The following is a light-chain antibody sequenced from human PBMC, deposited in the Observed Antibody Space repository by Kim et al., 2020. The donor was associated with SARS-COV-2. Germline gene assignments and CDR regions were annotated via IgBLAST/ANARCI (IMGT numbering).Light chain of an antibody. J-gene: IGKJ2*01. CDR2: GAS. CDR3: QQYGRSPYT. CDR1: QSVSSSN. V-gene: IGKV3-20*01. Sequence: FSPGERATLSCRASQSVSSSNLAWYQQKPGQAPRLLIYGASSRATGIPDRFSGRGSGTDFTLTISRLEPEDFAVYYCQQYGRSPYTFGQGAKLEI.